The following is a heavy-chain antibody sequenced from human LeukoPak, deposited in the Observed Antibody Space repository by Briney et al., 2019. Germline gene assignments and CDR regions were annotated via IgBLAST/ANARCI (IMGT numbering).Heavy chain of an antibody. CDR3: ARHPGYSNYANYYYYYGMDV. CDR1: GGSISSYY. V-gene: IGHV4-59*08. D-gene: IGHD4-11*01. CDR2: IYYSGST. J-gene: IGHJ6*02. Sequence: SETLSLTCTVSGGSISSYYWSWIRQPPGKGLEWIGYIYYSGSTNYNPSLKSRVTISVDTSKNQFSLKLSSVTAADTAVYYCARHPGYSNYANYYYYYGMDVWGQGTTVTVSS.